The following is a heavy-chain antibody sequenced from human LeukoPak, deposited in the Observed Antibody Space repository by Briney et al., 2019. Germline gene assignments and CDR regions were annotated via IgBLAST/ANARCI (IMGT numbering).Heavy chain of an antibody. J-gene: IGHJ4*02. D-gene: IGHD3-9*01. Sequence: GGSLRLSCVASAFTFSKLPMSWVRQAPGNGLELVSAINERGDITKYADSVMRRFTISRDNSKNTLYLQMNSLRAEDTAVYYCARGDDISPGPDLEYWGRGTLVTVSS. CDR3: ARGDDISPGPDLEY. CDR1: AFTFSKLP. V-gene: IGHV3-23*01. CDR2: INERGDIT.